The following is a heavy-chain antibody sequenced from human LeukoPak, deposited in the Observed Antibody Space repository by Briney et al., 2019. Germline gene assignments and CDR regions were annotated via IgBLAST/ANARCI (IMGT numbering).Heavy chain of an antibody. V-gene: IGHV4-39*07. CDR2: IYYIGIT. CDR3: ARVFIAAAYGQPYYYYMDV. CDR1: GGSISSSSYY. D-gene: IGHD6-13*01. Sequence: PSETLSLTCTVSGGSISSSSYYWGWIRQPPGKGVEWIGSIYYIGITYYNPSLKSRVTISVDTAKNQFSLKLSSVTAADTAVYYCARVFIAAAYGQPYYYYMDVWGKGTTVTVSS. J-gene: IGHJ6*03.